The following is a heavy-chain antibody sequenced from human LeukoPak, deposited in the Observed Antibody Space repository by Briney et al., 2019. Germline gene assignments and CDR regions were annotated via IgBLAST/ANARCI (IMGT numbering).Heavy chain of an antibody. V-gene: IGHV1-69*05. CDR2: IIPIFGTA. CDR1: GGTFSSYA. J-gene: IGHJ6*03. Sequence: SVKVSCKASGGTFSSYAISWVRQAPGQGLEWMGRIIPIFGTANYAQKFQGRVTITTDESTSTAYMELSSLRSEDTAVYYCARIAADGHYYYYYMDVWGKGTTVTVSS. CDR3: ARIAADGHYYYYYMDV. D-gene: IGHD6-13*01.